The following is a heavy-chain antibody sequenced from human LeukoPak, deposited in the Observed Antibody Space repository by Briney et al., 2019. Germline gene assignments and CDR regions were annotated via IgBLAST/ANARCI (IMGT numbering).Heavy chain of an antibody. Sequence: SETLSLTCTVSGYSICSGYYWGWIRQPPGKGLEWIGSIYHSGSTYYNPSLKSRVTISVDTSKNQFSLKLSSVTAADTAVYYCARDSGGLSGRYFDYWGQGTLVTVSS. CDR1: GYSICSGYY. CDR2: IYHSGST. J-gene: IGHJ4*02. D-gene: IGHD2-15*01. V-gene: IGHV4-38-2*02. CDR3: ARDSGGLSGRYFDY.